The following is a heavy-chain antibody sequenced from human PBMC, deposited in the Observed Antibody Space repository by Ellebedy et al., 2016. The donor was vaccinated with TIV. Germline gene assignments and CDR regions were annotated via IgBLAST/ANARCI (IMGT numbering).Heavy chain of an antibody. CDR2: IYYSGST. D-gene: IGHD3-22*01. CDR1: GVSIRSRSHY. J-gene: IGHJ4*02. V-gene: IGHV4-39*01. CDR3: ARHPFKEGHYYDSSGLFDY. Sequence: SETLSLTCTVSGVSIRSRSHYWGWIRQSPGKGLEWIGSIYYSGSTYYNPSLESRVTISVDTSNNQFSLRLSSVTAADTAVYYCARHPFKEGHYYDSSGLFDYWGQGTLVTVSP.